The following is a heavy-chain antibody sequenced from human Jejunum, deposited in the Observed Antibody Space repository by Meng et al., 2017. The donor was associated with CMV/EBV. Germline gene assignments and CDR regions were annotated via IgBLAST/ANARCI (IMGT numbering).Heavy chain of an antibody. D-gene: IGHD3-3*01. Sequence: SGYTFIHHDIKWFRQATVQGLEWMGWMNSNSENTGYAPQFQGRVTMTSDTSITTAYMELSDLRSEDAAVYYCARGSGSGGRDWFDPWGQGTLVTVSS. J-gene: IGHJ5*02. CDR1: GYTFIHHD. CDR3: ARGSGSGGRDWFDP. CDR2: MNSNSENT. V-gene: IGHV1-8*01.